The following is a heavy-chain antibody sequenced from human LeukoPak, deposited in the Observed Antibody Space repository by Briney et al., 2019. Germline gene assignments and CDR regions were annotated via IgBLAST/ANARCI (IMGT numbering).Heavy chain of an antibody. V-gene: IGHV3-53*04. CDR3: ARDTTGGTDY. CDR2: IYSGGST. J-gene: IGHJ4*02. D-gene: IGHD4-17*01. CDR1: GFTVSSNY. Sequence: GGSLRLSCAASGFTVSSNYMSWVRQAPGKGLEWVSVIYSGGSTYYADSVKGRFTTSRHNSKNTLYLQMNSLRAEDTAVYYCARDTTGGTDYWGQGTLVTVSS.